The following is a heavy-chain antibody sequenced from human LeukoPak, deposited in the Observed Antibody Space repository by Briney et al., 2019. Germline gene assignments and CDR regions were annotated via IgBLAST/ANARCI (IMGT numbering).Heavy chain of an antibody. V-gene: IGHV1-69*13. CDR3: ARDGGYAPS. Sequence: GASMKGSWKAFGGTFSSYASSWVQQAPGQGLEWMGGIIPIFGTANYAQKFQGRVTITADESTSTAYMELSSLRSEDTAVYYCARDGGYAPSWGQGTLVTVSS. CDR1: GGTFSSYA. CDR2: IIPIFGTA. J-gene: IGHJ4*02. D-gene: IGHD5-12*01.